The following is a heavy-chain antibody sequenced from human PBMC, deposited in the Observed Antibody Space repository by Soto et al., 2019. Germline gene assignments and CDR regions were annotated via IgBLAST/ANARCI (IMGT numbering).Heavy chain of an antibody. CDR3: ARDVYYDSSGYYYHDGLDV. Sequence: PGGSLRLSCVASGFTLSSHCIICVRQSPGEVLEWVASIKKDGSEKYYVESVKGRFTVSRDNVKKSLYLQTNSLRAEDSAVYYCARDVYYDSSGYYYHDGLDVWGQGTMVTVSS. V-gene: IGHV3-7*01. CDR1: GFTLSSHC. J-gene: IGHJ3*01. D-gene: IGHD3-22*01. CDR2: IKKDGSEK.